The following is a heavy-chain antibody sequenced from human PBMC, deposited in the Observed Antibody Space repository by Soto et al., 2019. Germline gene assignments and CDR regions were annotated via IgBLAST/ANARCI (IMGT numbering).Heavy chain of an antibody. V-gene: IGHV4-4*02. CDR2: IYHSGST. D-gene: IGHD4-17*01. CDR1: VGSISSSNW. J-gene: IGHJ3*02. Sequence: PSETLSLTCAFSVGSISSSNWCSWVRQPPGKGLGWIGEIYHSGSTNYNPSLKSRVAISVDKSKNQFSLKLSSVTAADTAVYYCARDLRGGDYGGDDAFDIWGQGTMVTVSS. CDR3: ARDLRGGDYGGDDAFDI.